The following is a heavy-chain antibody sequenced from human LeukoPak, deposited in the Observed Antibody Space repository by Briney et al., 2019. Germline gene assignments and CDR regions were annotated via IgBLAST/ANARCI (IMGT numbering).Heavy chain of an antibody. CDR1: GFTFSSYA. CDR3: ARCYDSSGYYPHFDY. CDR2: IWYDGSNK. J-gene: IGHJ4*02. D-gene: IGHD3-22*01. Sequence: PGRSLRLSCAASGFTFSSYAMHWVRQAPGKGLEWVVVIWYDGSNKYYADSVRGRFTISRDNSKNTLYLQMNSLRAEDTAVYYCARCYDSSGYYPHFDYWGQGTLVTVSS. V-gene: IGHV3-33*08.